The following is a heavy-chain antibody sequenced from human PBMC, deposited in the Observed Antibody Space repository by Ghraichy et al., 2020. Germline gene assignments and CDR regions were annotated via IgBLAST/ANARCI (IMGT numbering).Heavy chain of an antibody. J-gene: IGHJ4*02. CDR1: GFTFSRYA. V-gene: IGHV3-23*01. Sequence: GGSLRLSCAASGFTFSRYAISWVRQAPGKGLEWVSLIIISGDSTYYADSVKGRFTISRDNSKNTVHLQMNSLRAEDTAVYYCAKCDDYGSGNYVVRYYFDYWGQGTLVTVSS. D-gene: IGHD3-10*01. CDR2: IIISGDST. CDR3: AKCDDYGSGNYVVRYYFDY.